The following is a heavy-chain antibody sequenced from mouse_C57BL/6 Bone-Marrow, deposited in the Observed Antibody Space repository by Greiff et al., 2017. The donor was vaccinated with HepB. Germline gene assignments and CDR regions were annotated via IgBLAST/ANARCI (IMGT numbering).Heavy chain of an antibody. CDR2: IYWDDDK. V-gene: IGHV8-12*01. Sequence: LQQSGPGILQSSQTLSLTCSFSGFSLSTSGMGVSWIRQPSGKGLEWLAHIYWDDDKRYNPSLKSRLTISKDTSRNQVFLKITSVDTADTATYYCARRGYGSSSPYYFDYWGQGTTLTVSS. CDR1: GFSLSTSGMG. D-gene: IGHD1-1*01. J-gene: IGHJ2*01. CDR3: ARRGYGSSSPYYFDY.